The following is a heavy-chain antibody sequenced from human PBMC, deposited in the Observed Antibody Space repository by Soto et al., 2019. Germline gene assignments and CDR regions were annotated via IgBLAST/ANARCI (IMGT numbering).Heavy chain of an antibody. CDR1: GGSISSGDYY. D-gene: IGHD2-15*01. Sequence: SETLSLTCSVSGGSISSGDYYWNWIRQPPGKGLEWIGHIYYSGSTYYNSSLKSRVTNSLDTSKKQFSLKLSSVTAADTAVYYCARHLTYCSAGSCYSDFPYYGMDVWGQGTTVTVSS. CDR3: ARHLTYCSAGSCYSDFPYYGMDV. V-gene: IGHV4-30-4*01. J-gene: IGHJ6*02. CDR2: IYYSGST.